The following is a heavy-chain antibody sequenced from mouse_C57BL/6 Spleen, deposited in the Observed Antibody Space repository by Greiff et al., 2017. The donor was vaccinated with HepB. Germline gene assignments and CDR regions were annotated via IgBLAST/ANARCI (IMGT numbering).Heavy chain of an antibody. CDR3: ARGTAVTDWFAY. Sequence: QVQLQQSGAELARPGASVKMSCKASGYTFTSYTMHWVKQRPGQGLEWIGYINPSSGYTKYNQKFKDKATLTADKSSSTAYMQLSSLTSEDSAVYYCARGTAVTDWFAYWGQGTLVTVSA. CDR1: GYTFTSYT. J-gene: IGHJ3*01. CDR2: INPSSGYT. V-gene: IGHV1-4*01. D-gene: IGHD3-3*01.